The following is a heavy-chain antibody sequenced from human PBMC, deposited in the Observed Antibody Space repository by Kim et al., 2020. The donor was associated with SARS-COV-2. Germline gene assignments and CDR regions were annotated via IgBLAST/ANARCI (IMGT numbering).Heavy chain of an antibody. V-gene: IGHV1-18*01. CDR1: GYTFTSYG. Sequence: ASVKVSCKASGYTFTSYGISWVRQAPGQGLEWMGWISAYNGNTNYAQKLQGRVTMTTDTSTSTAYMELRSLRSDDTAVYYCARDSDSSSWYYYYGMDVWGQGTTVTVSS. CDR2: ISAYNGNT. CDR3: ARDSDSSSWYYYYGMDV. J-gene: IGHJ6*02. D-gene: IGHD6-13*01.